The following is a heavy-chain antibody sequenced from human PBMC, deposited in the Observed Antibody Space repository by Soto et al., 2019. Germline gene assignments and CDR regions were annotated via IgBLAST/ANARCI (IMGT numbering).Heavy chain of an antibody. J-gene: IGHJ4*02. CDR3: ARVESGYVPDY. Sequence: PGESLKISCNGSGYRFTTYWIGWVRQRPGKGLEWMGIIYPGDSDTRYSPSFQGQVTISADKSISTAYLQWSSLKASDTAMYYCARVESGYVPDYWGQGTLVTVSS. V-gene: IGHV5-51*01. CDR2: IYPGDSDT. D-gene: IGHD5-12*01. CDR1: GYRFTTYW.